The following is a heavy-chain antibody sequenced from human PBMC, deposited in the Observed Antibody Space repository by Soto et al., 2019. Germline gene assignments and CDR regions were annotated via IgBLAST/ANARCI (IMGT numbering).Heavy chain of an antibody. Sequence: PGGSLRLSCAASGFTFSSYSMNWVRQAPGKGLEWVSSISSSSSYIYYADSVKGRFTISRDNAKNSLYLQMNSLRAEDTAVYYCARDRDSSGWYPTAPFDYWGQGTLVNVPQ. J-gene: IGHJ4*02. CDR3: ARDRDSSGWYPTAPFDY. CDR2: ISSSSSYI. CDR1: GFTFSSYS. D-gene: IGHD6-19*01. V-gene: IGHV3-21*01.